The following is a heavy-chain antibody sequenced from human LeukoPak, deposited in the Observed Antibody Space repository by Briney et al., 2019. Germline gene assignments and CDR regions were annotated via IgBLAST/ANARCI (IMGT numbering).Heavy chain of an antibody. J-gene: IGHJ4*02. CDR3: ARQVYSSSWSYYFEY. CDR2: IHYSGST. CDR1: GGSISSYY. Sequence: PSETLSLTCAVSGGSISSYYWSWIRQPPGRGLEWIGSIHYSGSTSYNSSLKSRVTMSIDTSKNQFSLKLSSMTPADTAVYYCARQVYSSSWSYYFEYWGQGILVTVSS. V-gene: IGHV4-59*01. D-gene: IGHD6-13*01.